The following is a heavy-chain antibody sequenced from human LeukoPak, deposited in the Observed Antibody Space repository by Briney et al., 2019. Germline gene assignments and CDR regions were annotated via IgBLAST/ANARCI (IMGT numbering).Heavy chain of an antibody. D-gene: IGHD2-15*01. V-gene: IGHV4-4*07. J-gene: IGHJ5*02. CDR3: ARGTRYCSGDSCQNWFDP. Sequence: SETLSLTCTVSGGSISSYYWTWIRQPAGKGLEWIGRISTSGNTYYNPSLKSRLTMSVDTSKNQFSLKLSSVTAADTAVHYCARGTRYCSGDSCQNWFDPWGQGTLVTVSS. CDR2: ISTSGNT. CDR1: GGSISSYY.